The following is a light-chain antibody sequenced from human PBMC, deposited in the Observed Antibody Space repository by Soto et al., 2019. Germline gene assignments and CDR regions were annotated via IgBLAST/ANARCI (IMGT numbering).Light chain of an antibody. CDR3: QQFYNYPRT. CDR1: QSISNH. Sequence: DIQMTQSPSSLSASVEEGGMSACRASQSISNHLNWYQQKPGKAPKLLIYDASTLQTGVPSRFSGSGSGTDFTLTISYLQSEDFGTYYCQQFYNYPRTFGQGTNVDIK. V-gene: IGKV1-39*01. CDR2: DAS. J-gene: IGKJ1*01.